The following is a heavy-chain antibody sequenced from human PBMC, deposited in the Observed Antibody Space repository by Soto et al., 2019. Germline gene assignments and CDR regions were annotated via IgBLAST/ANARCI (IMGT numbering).Heavy chain of an antibody. J-gene: IGHJ5*02. Sequence: SETLSLTCTVSGGSISSYYWSWIRQPPGKGLEWIGYIYYSGSTNYNPSLKSRVTISVDTSKNQFSLKLSPVTAADTAVYYCARGYSSGWSKWFDPWGKGTLVTVSS. CDR3: ARGYSSGWSKWFDP. V-gene: IGHV4-59*01. D-gene: IGHD6-19*01. CDR1: GGSISSYY. CDR2: IYYSGST.